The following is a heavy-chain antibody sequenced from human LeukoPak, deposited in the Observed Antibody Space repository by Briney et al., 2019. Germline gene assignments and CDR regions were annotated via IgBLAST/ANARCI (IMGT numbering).Heavy chain of an antibody. CDR3: ARQGDGTTLDY. V-gene: IGHV4-39*01. D-gene: IGHD1-7*01. J-gene: IGHJ4*02. CDR2: TYYSRST. Sequence: SETLSLTCTVSGGSISSSSPYHWAWIRQPPGKGLEWIGSTYYSRSTYTSYNSSLKSRVTISVDTSKIQFSLKLISVTAADTAVYYCARQGDGTTLDYWGQGTLVTVSS. CDR1: GGSISSSSPYH.